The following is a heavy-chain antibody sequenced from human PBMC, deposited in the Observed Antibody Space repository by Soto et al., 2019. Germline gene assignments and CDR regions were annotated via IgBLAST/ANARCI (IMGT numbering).Heavy chain of an antibody. CDR3: ARGGPSSKWLDP. CDR2: IYNGGTT. V-gene: IGHV4-59*02. CDR1: GFSVSSYY. Sequence: SETLSLTCTFSGFSVSSYYWILVRQPPGKRPEWIAYIYNGGTTNYNPSLKSRLTISLDTSKNQFSLKLSSVTAADTAVYFCARGGPSSKWLDPWGQGIQVTVSS. J-gene: IGHJ5*02.